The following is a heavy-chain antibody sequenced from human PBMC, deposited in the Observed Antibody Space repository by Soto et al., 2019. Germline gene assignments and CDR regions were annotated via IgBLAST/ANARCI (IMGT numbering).Heavy chain of an antibody. CDR3: ATDRGGDCPDNSCYFGADY. J-gene: IGHJ4*02. CDR1: GFTFKFYG. D-gene: IGHD2-2*01. Sequence: VQMVESGGGVGQPGKSLRLSCETSGFTFKFYGMHWVRQAPGKGLECVAVISHDGNTHYYADSVKGRFTISRDNSKNTLYLLMNSLRLDDSSTYYCATDRGGDCPDNSCYFGADYWGQGALVTVSS. CDR2: ISHDGNTH. V-gene: IGHV3-30*03.